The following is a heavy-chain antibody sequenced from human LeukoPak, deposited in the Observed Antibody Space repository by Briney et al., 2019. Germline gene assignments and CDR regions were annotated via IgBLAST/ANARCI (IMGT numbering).Heavy chain of an antibody. CDR2: IHYTGSA. V-gene: IGHV4-59*01. J-gene: IGHJ4*02. CDR3: ARYLSTVTNRYYFDY. Sequence: PSETLSLTCSVSGGSLSSFYWGWIRQPPGKGLEFVGYIHYTGSAYYNLSLKSRLTMSVDTSRNHFYLNLMSVSAADTAIYYCARYLSTVTNRYYFDYWGQGLLVTVSS. D-gene: IGHD4-17*01. CDR1: GGSLSSFY.